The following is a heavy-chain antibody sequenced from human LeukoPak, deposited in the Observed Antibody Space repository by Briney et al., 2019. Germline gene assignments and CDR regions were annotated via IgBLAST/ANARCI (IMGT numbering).Heavy chain of an antibody. J-gene: IGHJ6*03. CDR3: ARDPYNGYYGDDYYYYMDV. Sequence: GGSLRLSCAASGFTFSSYWMSWVRQAPGKGLEWVANIKQDGSEKYYVDSVKGRFTISRDNAKNSLYLQMNSLRAEDTAVYYCARDPYNGYYGDDYYYYMDVWGKGTTVTISS. D-gene: IGHD4-17*01. CDR1: GFTFSSYW. V-gene: IGHV3-7*01. CDR2: IKQDGSEK.